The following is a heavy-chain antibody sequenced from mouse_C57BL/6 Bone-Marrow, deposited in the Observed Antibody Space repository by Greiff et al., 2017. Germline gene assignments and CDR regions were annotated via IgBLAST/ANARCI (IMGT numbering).Heavy chain of an antibody. V-gene: IGHV5-17*01. CDR2: ISSGSSTI. D-gene: IGHD1-1*01. CDR3: AREGVLRYYFDD. J-gene: IGHJ2*01. Sequence: DVMLVESGGGLVKPGGSLKLSCAASGFTFSDYGMHWVRQAPEKGLEWVAYISSGSSTIYYADTVKGRFTISRDNAKNTLFLQMTSLRSGDTAMDYWAREGVLRYYFDDWGQGATLADSS. CDR1: GFTFSDYG.